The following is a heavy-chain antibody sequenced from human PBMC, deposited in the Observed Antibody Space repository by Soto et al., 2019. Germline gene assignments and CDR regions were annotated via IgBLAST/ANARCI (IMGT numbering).Heavy chain of an antibody. D-gene: IGHD5-18*01. CDR2: ISYDGSNK. Sequence: QVQLVESGGGVVQPGRSLRLSCAASGFTFSSYAMHWVRQAPGKGLEWVAVISYDGSNKYYADSVKGRFTISRDNSKNTLYLQMNSLRAEDTAVYYCARDQATNDTAIVPNYWGQGTLVTVSS. J-gene: IGHJ4*02. CDR3: ARDQATNDTAIVPNY. V-gene: IGHV3-30-3*01. CDR1: GFTFSSYA.